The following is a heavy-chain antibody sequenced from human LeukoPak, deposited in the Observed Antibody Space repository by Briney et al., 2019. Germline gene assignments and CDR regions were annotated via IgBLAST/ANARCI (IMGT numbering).Heavy chain of an antibody. CDR2: IYHSGST. V-gene: IGHV4-38-2*02. Sequence: NSSETLSLTCTVSGYSISSGYYWGWIRQPPGKGLEWIGSIYHSGSTYYNPSLKSRVTISVDTSKNQFSLKLSSVTAADTAVYYCARRGDIEESPLDYWGQGTLVTVSS. CDR1: GYSISSGYY. CDR3: ARRGDIEESPLDY. J-gene: IGHJ4*02. D-gene: IGHD2-15*01.